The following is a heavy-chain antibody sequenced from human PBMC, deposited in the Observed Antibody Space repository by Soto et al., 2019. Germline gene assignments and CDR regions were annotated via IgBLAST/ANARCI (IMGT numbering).Heavy chain of an antibody. CDR3: ARGGITMVRGNWFDP. J-gene: IGHJ5*02. CDR1: GGSISSGGYS. Sequence: QLQLQESGSGLVKPSQTLSLTCAVSGGSISSGGYSWSWIRQPPGKGLEWIGYIYHSGSTYYNPSLKSRGTISVDRSKNQFSLKLSSVTAADTAVYYCARGGITMVRGNWFDPWGQGTLVTVSS. CDR2: IYHSGST. D-gene: IGHD3-10*01. V-gene: IGHV4-30-2*01.